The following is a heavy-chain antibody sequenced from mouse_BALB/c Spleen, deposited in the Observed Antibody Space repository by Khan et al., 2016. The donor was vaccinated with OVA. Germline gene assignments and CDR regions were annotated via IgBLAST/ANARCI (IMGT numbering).Heavy chain of an antibody. D-gene: IGHD1-1*01. V-gene: IGHV5-9-3*01. J-gene: IGHJ3*01. Sequence: EVELVESGGDLVKPGGSLKLSCSASGFTFSTFAMSWVRQTPEKRLEWVATISSGGDYIYYPDSVKGRFTISRDNAKNTLYLQMSSLRSEDTAMYYCARRNYGPFAYWGQGTLVTVSA. CDR2: ISSGGDYI. CDR3: ARRNYGPFAY. CDR1: GFTFSTFA.